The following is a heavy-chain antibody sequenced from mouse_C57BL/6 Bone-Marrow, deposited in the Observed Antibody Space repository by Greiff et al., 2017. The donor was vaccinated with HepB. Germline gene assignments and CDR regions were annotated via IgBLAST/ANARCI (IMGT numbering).Heavy chain of an antibody. V-gene: IGHV1-64*01. CDR2: IHPNSGST. J-gene: IGHJ4*01. Sequence: QVQLQQPGAELVKPGASVKLSCKASGYTFTSYWMHWVKQRPGQGLEWIGMIHPNSGSTKYNEKFKSKATLTVDKSSSTAYMQLSSLTSEDAAVYYCARPLYYYGSSYYAMDYWGQGTSVTVSS. CDR3: ARPLYYYGSSYYAMDY. CDR1: GYTFTSYW. D-gene: IGHD1-1*01.